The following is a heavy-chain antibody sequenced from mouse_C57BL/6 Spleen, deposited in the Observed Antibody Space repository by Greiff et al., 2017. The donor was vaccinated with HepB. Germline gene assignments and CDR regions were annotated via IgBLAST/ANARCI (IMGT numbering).Heavy chain of an antibody. CDR3: ATCPYYYGSFDV. D-gene: IGHD1-1*01. CDR2: IDPSDSYT. CDR1: GYTFTSYW. J-gene: IGHJ1*03. Sequence: VQLQQPGAELVMPGASVKLSCKASGYTFTSYWMHWVKQRPGQGLEWIGEIDPSDSYTNYNQKFKGKSTLTVDKSSSTAYMQLSSLTSEDSAVYYCATCPYYYGSFDVWGTGTTGTVSS. V-gene: IGHV1-69*01.